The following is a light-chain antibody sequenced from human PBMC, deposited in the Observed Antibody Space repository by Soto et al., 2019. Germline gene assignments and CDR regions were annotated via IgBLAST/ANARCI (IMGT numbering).Light chain of an antibody. J-gene: IGKJ1*01. CDR3: QQYKTYWS. CDR1: QSISSW. V-gene: IGKV1-5*03. CDR2: KAS. Sequence: DIQMTQSPSTLSASVGDRITITCRASQSISSWLAWYQQKPGKAPTVLIYKASSLESGVPSRFSGSGSGTEFTLTISSLQPDDFATYYCQQYKTYWSFGQGTKVEIK.